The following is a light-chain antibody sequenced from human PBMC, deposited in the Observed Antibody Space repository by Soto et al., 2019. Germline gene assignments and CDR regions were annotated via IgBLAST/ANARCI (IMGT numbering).Light chain of an antibody. CDR3: QQSFTTPWT. V-gene: IGKV1-39*01. CDR2: ST. J-gene: IGKJ1*01. CDR1: QIINRY. Sequence: DIQMTQSPSSLSASVGDRVTITCRASQIINRYLNWYQQKPGKAPDLLIYSTDLESGVPSRFSGSGSGTDFTLTISSLQPEDFATYYCQQSFTTPWTFGQGTKVEVK.